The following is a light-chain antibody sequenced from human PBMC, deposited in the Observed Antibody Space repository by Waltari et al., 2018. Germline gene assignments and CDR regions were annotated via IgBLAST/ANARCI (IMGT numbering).Light chain of an antibody. Sequence: QLVVTQPPSASASLGASVKLTCALSSGHSNFVIAWHQQQSGQGPRFLLKLYSNGSHTKGDGAPHRFSGSSSGAERFLIISSLQSADEADYYCQTWGNGIRVFGGGTKLTVL. CDR3: QTWGNGIRV. V-gene: IGLV4-69*01. CDR1: SGHSNFV. J-gene: IGLJ3*02. CDR2: LYSNGSH.